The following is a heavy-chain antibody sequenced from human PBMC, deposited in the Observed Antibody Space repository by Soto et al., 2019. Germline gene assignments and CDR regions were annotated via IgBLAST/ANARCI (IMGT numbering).Heavy chain of an antibody. Sequence: QVHLVESGGGVVPPGRSLSLSCAASGFTFRRPAVHWVRQAPGKGLEWVAVISSDGSAKYYLDSVKGRFTSSRDNSKNPVFLQLNSLSYEDTAVYYCARSRSGAVADSFDSWGQGTRVTVST. CDR3: ARSRSGAVADSFDS. D-gene: IGHD3-10*01. J-gene: IGHJ4*02. V-gene: IGHV3-30*04. CDR2: ISSDGSAK. CDR1: GFTFRRPA.